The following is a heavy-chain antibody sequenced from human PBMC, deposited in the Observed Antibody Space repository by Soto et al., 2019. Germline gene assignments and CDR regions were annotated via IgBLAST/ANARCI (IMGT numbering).Heavy chain of an antibody. V-gene: IGHV1-8*01. J-gene: IGHJ6*02. CDR2: MNPNSGNT. Sequence: QVQLVQSGAEVKKPGASVKVSCKASGYTFTSYDINWVRQATGQGLEWRGWMNPNSGNTGYAQKCQGRDTMTRNTSISTSYKELSSLRSEDTAVYSCARRGYSSSWYYYYYYGMDVWGQGTTVTVSS. D-gene: IGHD6-13*01. CDR3: ARRGYSSSWYYYYYYGMDV. CDR1: GYTFTSYD.